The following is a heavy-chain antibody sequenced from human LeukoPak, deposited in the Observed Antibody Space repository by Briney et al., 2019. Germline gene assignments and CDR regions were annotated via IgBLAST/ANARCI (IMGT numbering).Heavy chain of an antibody. CDR3: SSHTAPRTFAY. V-gene: IGHV3-49*03. CDR1: GFIFGDYA. CDR2: IRSKAYGGTT. D-gene: IGHD5-18*01. Sequence: HSGGSLRLSCTASGFIFGDYAMSWFRPAPGKGLEWVGFIRSKAYGGTTDYAASVKGRFTISRDDSKSIAYLQLNSLKTEDTAVYYCSSHTAPRTFAYWGQGTLVTVSS. J-gene: IGHJ4*02.